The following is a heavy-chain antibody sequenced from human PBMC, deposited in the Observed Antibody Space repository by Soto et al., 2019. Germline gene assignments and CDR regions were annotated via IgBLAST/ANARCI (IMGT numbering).Heavy chain of an antibody. J-gene: IGHJ3*02. Sequence: GESLGLSCAASGFTFYDYAMHWVRQAPGKGLEWVSGISWNSGSIGYADSVKGRFTISRDNAKNSLYLQMNSLRAEDTALYYCAKDTNMKLRPAFDIWGQGTMVTVS. CDR3: AKDTNMKLRPAFDI. CDR1: GFTFYDYA. CDR2: ISWNSGSI. V-gene: IGHV3-9*01. D-gene: IGHD3-16*01.